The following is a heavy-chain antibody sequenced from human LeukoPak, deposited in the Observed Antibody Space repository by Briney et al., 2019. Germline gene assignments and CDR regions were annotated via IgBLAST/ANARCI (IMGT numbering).Heavy chain of an antibody. D-gene: IGHD5-18*01. CDR1: GFTFTSSA. CDR3: AANVFPDTAMNNFDY. CDR2: IVVGSGNT. J-gene: IGHJ4*02. Sequence: ASVKVSCKASGFTFTSSAVQWVRQARGQRLEWIGWIVVGSGNTNYAQKFQERVTITRDMSTSTAYMELSSLRSEDTAVYYCAANVFPDTAMNNFDYWGQGILVTVSS. V-gene: IGHV1-58*01.